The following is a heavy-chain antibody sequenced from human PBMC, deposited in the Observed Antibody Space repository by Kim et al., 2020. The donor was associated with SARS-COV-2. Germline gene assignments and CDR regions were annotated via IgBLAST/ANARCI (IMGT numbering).Heavy chain of an antibody. CDR3: ARDINGFEVVVIPDAFDI. V-gene: IGHV1-69*13. CDR2: IIPIFGTA. Sequence: SVKVSCKASGGTFSSYAISWVRQAPGQGLEWLGGIIPIFGTANYAQKFQGRVTITADESTSTAYMELSSLRSEDTAVYYCARDINGFEVVVIPDAFDIWGQGTMVTVSS. J-gene: IGHJ3*02. D-gene: IGHD3-22*01. CDR1: GGTFSSYA.